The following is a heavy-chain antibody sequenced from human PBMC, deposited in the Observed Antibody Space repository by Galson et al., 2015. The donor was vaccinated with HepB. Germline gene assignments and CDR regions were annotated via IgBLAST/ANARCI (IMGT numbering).Heavy chain of an antibody. CDR3: ASQPRRSSWQWLVEEGWFDP. D-gene: IGHD6-19*01. V-gene: IGHV4-39*07. CDR1: GGSISSSSYS. J-gene: IGHJ5*02. Sequence: SEPLSLTCTVSGGSISSSSYSWGWLRQPPGKGLEWIGSIYYSGSTYYNPSLKSRVTISVDTSKNQFSLKLSSVTAADTAVYYCASQPRRSSWQWLVEEGWFDPWGQGTLVTVSS. CDR2: IYYSGST.